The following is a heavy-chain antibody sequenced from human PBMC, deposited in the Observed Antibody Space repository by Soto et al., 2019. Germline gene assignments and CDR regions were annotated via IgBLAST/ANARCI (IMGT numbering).Heavy chain of an antibody. CDR2: ISHDGGNR. CDR3: AKDRRDGCFDN. J-gene: IGHJ4*02. D-gene: IGHD6-19*01. Sequence: QVQLVESGGGVVQPGRSLRLSCAASGFTFSSYGMYWVRQAPGKGLECVAYISHDGGNRYSADSVKGRFTIFRDNSKNTLYLQMNSLGSEDGAVYYCAKDRRDGCFDNWGQGTLVTVSS. V-gene: IGHV3-30*18. CDR1: GFTFSSYG.